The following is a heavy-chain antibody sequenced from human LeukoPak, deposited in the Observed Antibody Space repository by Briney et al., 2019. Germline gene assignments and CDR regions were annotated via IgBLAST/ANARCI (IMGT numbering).Heavy chain of an antibody. CDR2: INPNSGGT. Sequence: ASVKVSCKASGYTFTGYYMHWVRQAPGQGLEWMGWINPNSGGTNYAQKFQGRVTMTRDTSISTAYMELSRLRSDDTAVYYCARAYYDFWSGQTPPFDPWGQGTLVTVSS. D-gene: IGHD3-3*01. CDR3: ARAYYDFWSGQTPPFDP. CDR1: GYTFTGYY. J-gene: IGHJ5*02. V-gene: IGHV1-2*02.